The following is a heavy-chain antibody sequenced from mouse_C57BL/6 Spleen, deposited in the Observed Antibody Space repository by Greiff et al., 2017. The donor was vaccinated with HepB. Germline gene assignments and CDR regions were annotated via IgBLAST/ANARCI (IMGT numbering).Heavy chain of an antibody. CDR3: ARGDYYGSSSRAY. Sequence: QVQLKQSGPELVKPGASVKISCKASGYAFSSSWMNWVKQRPGKGLEWIGRIYPGDGDTNYNGKFKGKATLTADKSSSTAYMQLSSLTSEDAAVYFCARGDYYGSSSRAYWGQGTLVTVSA. CDR1: GYAFSSSW. J-gene: IGHJ3*01. CDR2: IYPGDGDT. V-gene: IGHV1-82*01. D-gene: IGHD1-1*01.